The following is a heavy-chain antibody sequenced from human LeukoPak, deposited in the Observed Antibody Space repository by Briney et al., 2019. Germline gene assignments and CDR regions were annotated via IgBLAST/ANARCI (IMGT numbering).Heavy chain of an antibody. J-gene: IGHJ4*02. V-gene: IGHV4-59*01. CDR3: ARTGPGGD. D-gene: IGHD1-14*01. CDR1: GGSISTYY. Sequence: SETLSLTCTVSGGSISTYYWSWIRQPPGKGLEWIGYIHYTWGTNYNPSLRSRVTISMDTSNNQFSLRLSSVTAADTAVYYCARTGPGGDWGQGILVTVSS. CDR2: IHYTWGT.